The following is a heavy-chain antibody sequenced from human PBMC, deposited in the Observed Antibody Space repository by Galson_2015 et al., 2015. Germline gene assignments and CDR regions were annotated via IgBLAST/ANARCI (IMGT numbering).Heavy chain of an antibody. CDR2: TYYRSKWSK. D-gene: IGHD1-1*01. CDR1: GDSVSSNSGA. Sequence: CAISGDSVSSNSGAWNWIRQSPSRGLEWLGRTYYRSKWSKNYAVSVKSRITINPDTSKNQFSLQLNSVTPEDTAIYYCARGNEELDYWGQGTLVTVSS. CDR3: ARGNEELDY. J-gene: IGHJ4*02. V-gene: IGHV6-1*01.